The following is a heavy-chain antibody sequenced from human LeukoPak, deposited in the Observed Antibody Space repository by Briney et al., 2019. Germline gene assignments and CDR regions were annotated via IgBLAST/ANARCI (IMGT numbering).Heavy chain of an antibody. CDR1: GGSFSGYY. CDR2: IYYSATT. CDR3: ARSLGTYYYDISGFVYFQH. D-gene: IGHD3-22*01. Sequence: PSETLSLTCAAYGGSFSGYYWSWIRQPPGKGLEWIGYIYYSATTNYNPSLKSRVTISVDTSKNQFSLNLSSVTAADTAVYYCARSLGTYYYDISGFVYFQHWGQGTLVTVSS. V-gene: IGHV4-59*01. J-gene: IGHJ1*01.